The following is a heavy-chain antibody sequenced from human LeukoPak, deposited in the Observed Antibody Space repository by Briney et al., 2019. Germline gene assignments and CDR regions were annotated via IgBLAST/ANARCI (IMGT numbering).Heavy chain of an antibody. D-gene: IGHD3-22*01. Sequence: GGSLRLACAASGFTFDDYGMSWVRQAPGKGLEWVSGINRNGGSTGYADSVKGRFTISRDNAKNSLYLQMNSLRAEDTALYYCARIGDCSGGSCRRNYYDSSGYYLYFDYWGQGTLVTVSS. V-gene: IGHV3-20*04. CDR2: INRNGGST. CDR1: GFTFDDYG. J-gene: IGHJ4*02. CDR3: ARIGDCSGGSCRRNYYDSSGYYLYFDY.